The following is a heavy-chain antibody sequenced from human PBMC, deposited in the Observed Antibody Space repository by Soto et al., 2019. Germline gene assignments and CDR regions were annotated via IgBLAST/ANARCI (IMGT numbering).Heavy chain of an antibody. J-gene: IGHJ4*02. Sequence: EVQLVESGGGLVQPGGSLRLSCAASGFTFSSYDMHWVRQATGKGLEWVSAIGTAGDTFYPGSVKGRFTISRENAKNSLYLQMTSLRAGDTAVYYCARVPKGQLWTFDYWGQGTLVTVSS. D-gene: IGHD5-18*01. V-gene: IGHV3-13*01. CDR3: ARVPKGQLWTFDY. CDR1: GFTFSSYD. CDR2: IGTAGDT.